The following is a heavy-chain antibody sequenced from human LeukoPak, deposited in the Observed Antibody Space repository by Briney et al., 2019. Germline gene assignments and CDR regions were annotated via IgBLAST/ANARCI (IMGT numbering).Heavy chain of an antibody. D-gene: IGHD3-10*02. J-gene: IGHJ6*04. CDR3: AELGITMIGGV. V-gene: IGHV3-48*03. CDR2: LSSSGSAF. Sequence: GGSLRLSCEDSGFTFRSYEMNWVRQAPGKGLEWIAYLSSSGSAFSYADSVKGRFTISRDNAKNSLFLQMNSLRAEDTAVYYCAELGITMIGGVWGKGTTVTISS. CDR1: GFTFRSYE.